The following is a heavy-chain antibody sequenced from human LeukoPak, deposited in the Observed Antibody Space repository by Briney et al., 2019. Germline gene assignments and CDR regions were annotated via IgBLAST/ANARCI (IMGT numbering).Heavy chain of an antibody. Sequence: SETLSLTCTVSGSPLSSYYWSWIRQPPGKGLEWIGYIYYTGSSNYNPSLKSRVTISVDTSKNQLSLKLRSLTAADTAVYYCARGSKTSVAYWGQGTLVTVSS. D-gene: IGHD4-23*01. CDR1: GSPLSSYY. CDR2: IYYTGSS. J-gene: IGHJ4*02. CDR3: ARGSKTSVAY. V-gene: IGHV4-59*01.